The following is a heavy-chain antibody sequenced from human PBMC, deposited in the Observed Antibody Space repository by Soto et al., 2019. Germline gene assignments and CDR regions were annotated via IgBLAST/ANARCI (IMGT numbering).Heavy chain of an antibody. CDR1: GGTFGDYS. Sequence: QVQLVQSGAEVKKPGSSVKVSCKTSGGTFGDYSISWVRQAPGQGLEWMGRIIPILGIVNNAQNLQGRVTITADKSTRTASMELSILRSEDTAVYYCARGYCSGGTCDNAFDIWGQGTMVTVSS. CDR3: ARGYCSGGTCDNAFDI. CDR2: IIPILGIV. V-gene: IGHV1-69*02. J-gene: IGHJ3*02. D-gene: IGHD2-15*01.